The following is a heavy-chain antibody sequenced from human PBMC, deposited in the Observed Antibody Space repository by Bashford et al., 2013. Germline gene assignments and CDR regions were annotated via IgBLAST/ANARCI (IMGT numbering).Heavy chain of an antibody. Sequence: ASVKVSCRASGYTFTSYAMHWVRQAPGQGLEWMGWINPKSGGTKFAQKFQGRVTMTWDTSIATAYVDLSRLTSDDTAIYYCAKAACDGDCYWFDDWGQGTLVTVSS. V-gene: IGHV1-2*02. CDR1: GYTFTSYA. D-gene: IGHD2-21*02. CDR3: AKAACDGDCYWFDD. J-gene: IGHJ4*02. CDR2: INPKSGGT.